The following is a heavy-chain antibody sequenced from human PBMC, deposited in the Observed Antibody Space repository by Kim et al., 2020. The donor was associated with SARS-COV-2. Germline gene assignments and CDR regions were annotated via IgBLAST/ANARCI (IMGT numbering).Heavy chain of an antibody. CDR3: AKVRSRSSSWYGDDDAFDI. CDR2: ISYDGSNK. CDR1: GFTFSSYG. D-gene: IGHD6-13*01. Sequence: GGSLRLSCAASGFTFSSYGMHWVRQAPGKGLEWVAVISYDGSNKYYADSVKGRFTISRDNSKNTLYLQMNSLRAEDTAVYYCAKVRSRSSSWYGDDDAFDIWGQGTMVTVSS. J-gene: IGHJ3*02. V-gene: IGHV3-30*18.